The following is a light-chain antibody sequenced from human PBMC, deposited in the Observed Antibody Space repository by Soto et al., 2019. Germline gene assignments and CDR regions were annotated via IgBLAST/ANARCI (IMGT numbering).Light chain of an antibody. J-gene: IGKJ4*01. CDR3: QQYDSSPLT. CDR1: QSLYTTN. CDR2: GAS. V-gene: IGKV3-20*01. Sequence: EIVLTQSPGTLSLSPGDRATLSCRASQSLYTTNLAWYQQKPGQAPRLHIYGASGRATGIPDRFIGSGSGTDFTLTISRLEPEDFAVYYCQQYDSSPLTFGGGTKVDIK.